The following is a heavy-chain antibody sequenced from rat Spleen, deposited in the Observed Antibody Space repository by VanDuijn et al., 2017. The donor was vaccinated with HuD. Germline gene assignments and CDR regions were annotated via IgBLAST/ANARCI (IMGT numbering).Heavy chain of an antibody. Sequence: EVQLVESGGGLVQPGRSLKLSCVASGITFNNFWMSWIRQAPGKGLEWVASISPSGGSTYYRDSVKGRFTISRDNAKSTLYLQMDSLRSEDTATYYCATAGSSVYDYWGQGVMVTVSS. CDR2: ISPSGGST. CDR1: GITFNNFW. CDR3: ATAGSSVYDY. V-gene: IGHV5-31*01. J-gene: IGHJ2*01. D-gene: IGHD5-1*01.